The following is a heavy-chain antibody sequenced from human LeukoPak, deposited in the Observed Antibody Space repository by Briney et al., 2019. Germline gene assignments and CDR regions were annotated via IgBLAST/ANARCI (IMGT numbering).Heavy chain of an antibody. V-gene: IGHV4-59*11. CDR1: GGSISSHY. CDR3: ARVLNYYYYMDV. J-gene: IGHJ6*03. CDR2: IYYSGST. Sequence: SETLSPTCTVSGGSISSHYWSWIRQPPGKGLEWIGYIYYSGSTNYNPSLKSRVTISVDTSKNQFSLKLSSVTAADTAVYYCARVLNYYYYMDVWGKGTTVTVSS. D-gene: IGHD2-8*02.